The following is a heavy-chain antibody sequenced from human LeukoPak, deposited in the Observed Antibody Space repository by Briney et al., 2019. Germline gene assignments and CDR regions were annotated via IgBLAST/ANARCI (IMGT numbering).Heavy chain of an antibody. V-gene: IGHV4-30-2*02. CDR1: GGSISSGGYS. Sequence: SETLSLTCAVSGGSISSGGYSWSWIRQPRGKGLEWIGYIYHSGSTYYHSSLKSRVTISVDRSKNLFSLQLSSVTAAYTAVYYCARIHRDCSGGACYVLDNWGQGTLVAVSS. CDR2: IYHSGST. D-gene: IGHD2-15*01. CDR3: ARIHRDCSGGACYVLDN. J-gene: IGHJ4*02.